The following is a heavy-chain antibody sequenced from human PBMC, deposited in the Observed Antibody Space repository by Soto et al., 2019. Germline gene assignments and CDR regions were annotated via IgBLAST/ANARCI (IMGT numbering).Heavy chain of an antibody. D-gene: IGHD5-12*01. Sequence: VKVSCKASGGTFSSYTISWVRQAPGQGLEWMGRIIPILGIANYAQKFQGRVTITADKSTSTAYMELSSLRSEDTAVYYCASESYSGYDYYFDYWGQGTLVTVSS. CDR2: IIPILGIA. J-gene: IGHJ4*02. CDR3: ASESYSGYDYYFDY. CDR1: GGTFSSYT. V-gene: IGHV1-69*02.